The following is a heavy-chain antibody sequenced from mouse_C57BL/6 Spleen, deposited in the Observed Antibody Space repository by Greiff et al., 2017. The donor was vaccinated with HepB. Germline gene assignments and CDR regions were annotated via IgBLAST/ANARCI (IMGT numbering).Heavy chain of an antibody. CDR3: TNGFTTVVGDYFDY. Sequence: EVQLQQSGTVLARPGASVKMSCKTSGFTFTSYWMHWVKQRPGQGLEWIGAIYPGNSDTSYNQKFKGKAKLTAVTSASTAYMELSSLTNEDSAVYYCTNGFTTVVGDYFDYWGQGTTLTVSS. D-gene: IGHD1-1*01. J-gene: IGHJ2*01. CDR2: IYPGNSDT. CDR1: GFTFTSYW. V-gene: IGHV1-5*01.